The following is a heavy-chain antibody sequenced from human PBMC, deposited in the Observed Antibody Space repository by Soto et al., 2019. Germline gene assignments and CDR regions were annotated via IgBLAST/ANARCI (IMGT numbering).Heavy chain of an antibody. CDR2: MNPNSGNT. Sequence: ASVQVSCKASGYTFTSYDINWVRQATGQGLEWMGWMNPNSGNTGYAQKFQGRVTMTRNTSISTAYMELSSLRSEDTAVYYCARGRRQLRFLEWFHYGMDGWGQGTTVTVSS. V-gene: IGHV1-8*01. D-gene: IGHD3-3*01. CDR3: ARGRRQLRFLEWFHYGMDG. J-gene: IGHJ6*02. CDR1: GYTFTSYD.